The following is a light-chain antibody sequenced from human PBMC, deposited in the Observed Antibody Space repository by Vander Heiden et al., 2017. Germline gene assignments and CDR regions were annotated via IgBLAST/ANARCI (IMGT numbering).Light chain of an antibody. CDR3: AAWDGRLNGPV. CDR2: SNN. CDR1: SSNIGRNN. J-gene: IGLJ3*02. Sequence: QSVLTQPPSASGTPGKRVTISCSGSSSNIGRNNVNWYQQLPGTAPKLLIYSNNHRPSGVPDRFSGSKSDTSASLAISELQSEDEADYYCAAWDGRLNGPVFGGGTKLTVL. V-gene: IGLV1-44*01.